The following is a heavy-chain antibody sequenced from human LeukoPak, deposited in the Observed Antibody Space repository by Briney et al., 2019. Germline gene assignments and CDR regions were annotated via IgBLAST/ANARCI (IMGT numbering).Heavy chain of an antibody. V-gene: IGHV5-51*01. Sequence: GESLKISCKVSGYTSTHNWIGWVRQKPGRGLEWLGVIFPADSNTAYNSSFRGQVTISVDKSIDTAYLQWGSLKASDSAIYYCARHRATGTWSDFDYWGQGTVVTVSS. CDR2: IFPADSNT. CDR1: GYTSTHNW. D-gene: IGHD1-14*01. CDR3: ARHRATGTWSDFDY. J-gene: IGHJ4*02.